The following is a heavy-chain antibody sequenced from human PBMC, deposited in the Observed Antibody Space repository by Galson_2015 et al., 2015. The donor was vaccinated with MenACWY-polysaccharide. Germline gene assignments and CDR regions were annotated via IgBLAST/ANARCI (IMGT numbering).Heavy chain of an antibody. CDR2: INAGNGDT. CDR1: GYAFTNFA. D-gene: IGHD3-10*02. Sequence: SVKVSCKASGYAFTNFATHWVRQAPGQGLEWMGWINAGNGDTKYSQKFQGRVTLIVDTSATTAYMQLSSLRPEDTALYYCARGYVRLSHRPDYWGQRTLVTVSS. V-gene: IGHV1-3*01. J-gene: IGHJ4*02. CDR3: ARGYVRLSHRPDY.